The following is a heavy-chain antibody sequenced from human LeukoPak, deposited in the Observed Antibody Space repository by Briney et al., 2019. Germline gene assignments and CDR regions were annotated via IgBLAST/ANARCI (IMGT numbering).Heavy chain of an antibody. V-gene: IGHV3-23*01. CDR3: AKERNRGYCSSTSCLSIDY. J-gene: IGHJ4*02. Sequence: GGSLRLSCAASGFTFSGYAMSWVRQAPGKGLEWVSAISGSGGSTYYADSVKGRFTISRDNSKNTLYLQMNSLRAEDTAVYYCAKERNRGYCSSTSCLSIDYWGQGTLVTVSS. D-gene: IGHD2-2*01. CDR1: GFTFSGYA. CDR2: ISGSGGST.